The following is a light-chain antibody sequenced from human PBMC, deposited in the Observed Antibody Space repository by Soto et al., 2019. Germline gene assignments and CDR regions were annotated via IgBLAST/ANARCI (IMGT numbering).Light chain of an antibody. J-gene: IGLJ1*01. CDR1: SSDVGGYNS. V-gene: IGLV2-14*01. Sequence: QSVLTQPASVSGSPGQSITISCTGTSSDVGGYNSVSWYQHHPGKAPKLMIYEVSNRHSGVSNRFSGSKSGNTASLTISGIEAEDEADYYCSSYTSSNTLYVFGTGTLLTVL. CDR2: EVS. CDR3: SSYTSSNTLYV.